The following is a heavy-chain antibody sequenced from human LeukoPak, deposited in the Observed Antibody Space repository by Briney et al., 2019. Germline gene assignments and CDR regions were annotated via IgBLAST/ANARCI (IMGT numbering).Heavy chain of an antibody. CDR3: ARDPAPVDYDSSGLTFDI. CDR2: IYSGGST. CDR1: GFTVSSNY. V-gene: IGHV3-53*01. Sequence: GGSLRLSCAASGFTVSSNYMSWVRQAPGKGLEWVSVIYSGGSTYYADSVKGRFTISRDNSKNTLYLQMNSLRAEDTAVYYCARDPAPVDYDSSGLTFDIWGQGTMVTVSS. D-gene: IGHD3-22*01. J-gene: IGHJ3*02.